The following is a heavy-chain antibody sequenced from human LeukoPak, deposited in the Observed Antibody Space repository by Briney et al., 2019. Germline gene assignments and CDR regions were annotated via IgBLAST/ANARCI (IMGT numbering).Heavy chain of an antibody. D-gene: IGHD4-17*01. Sequence: GGSLRLSCAASGFTFSNYAMSWVRQAPGKGLEWVSTISGSGGGTYYADSVKGRFTLSRDNSMNTLYLQMNSLRAEGTAVYYCARYYGDYGQNFDLWGRGTLVTVSS. CDR1: GFTFSNYA. CDR2: ISGSGGGT. CDR3: ARYYGDYGQNFDL. J-gene: IGHJ2*01. V-gene: IGHV3-23*01.